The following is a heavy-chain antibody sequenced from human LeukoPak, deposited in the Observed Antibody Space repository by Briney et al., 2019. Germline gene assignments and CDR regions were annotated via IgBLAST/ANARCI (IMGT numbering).Heavy chain of an antibody. CDR2: IYHSGST. CDR3: ARSQLFAHRFDP. J-gene: IGHJ5*02. V-gene: IGHV4-38-2*02. D-gene: IGHD6-6*01. Sequence: SETLSLTCTVSGYSISSGYYWGWIRQPPGKGLEWIGSIYHSGSTYYNPSLKSRVTISVDTSKNQFSLKLSSVTAADTAVYYRARSQLFAHRFDPWGQGTLVTVSS. CDR1: GYSISSGYY.